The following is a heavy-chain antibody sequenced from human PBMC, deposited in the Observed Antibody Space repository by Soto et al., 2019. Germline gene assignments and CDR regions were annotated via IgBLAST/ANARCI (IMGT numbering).Heavy chain of an antibody. D-gene: IGHD3-10*01. J-gene: IGHJ6*02. Sequence: GGSLRLSCAASGFTFSSSAMNWVRQAPGKGLEWVSVISDSGDSTYYADSVKGRFTISRDNSKNTLYLQIDSLRAEDTAVYYCAKGNTMVRGISYYYAMDVWGQGTTVTVSS. CDR1: GFTFSSSA. CDR2: ISDSGDST. CDR3: AKGNTMVRGISYYYAMDV. V-gene: IGHV3-23*01.